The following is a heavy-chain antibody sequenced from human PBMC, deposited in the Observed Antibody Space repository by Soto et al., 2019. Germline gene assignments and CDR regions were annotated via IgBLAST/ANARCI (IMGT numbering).Heavy chain of an antibody. CDR2: IYYSGNT. CDR3: ARGRGDYFFDY. J-gene: IGHJ4*02. D-gene: IGHD3-3*01. CDR1: TFSIRTYY. Sequence: KPSETLSLTCTVSTFSIRTYYWSWIRQSPGKGLEWIGYIYYSGNTNYNPSLKSRVTISEDTSKSQFSLKLSSVTAADTAVYYCARGRGDYFFDYWGEGTLVTVSS. V-gene: IGHV4-59*01.